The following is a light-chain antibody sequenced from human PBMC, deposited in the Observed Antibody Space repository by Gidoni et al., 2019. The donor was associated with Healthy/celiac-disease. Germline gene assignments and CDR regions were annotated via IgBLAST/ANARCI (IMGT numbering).Light chain of an antibody. CDR1: KLGDKY. CDR2: QDS. J-gene: IGLJ2*01. CDR3: QAWDSGGV. Sequence: SYELTQPPSVSVSPGQTASITCSGDKLGDKYACWYQQKPGQSLVLVIYQDSKRPSGIPERFSGSNSGNTATLTISGTQAMDEADYYCQAWDSGGVFGGGTKLTVL. V-gene: IGLV3-1*01.